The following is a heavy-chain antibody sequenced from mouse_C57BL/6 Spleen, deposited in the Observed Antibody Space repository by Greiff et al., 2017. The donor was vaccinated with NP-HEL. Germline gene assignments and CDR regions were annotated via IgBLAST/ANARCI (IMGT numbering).Heavy chain of an antibody. CDR2: ISYDGSN. Sequence: EVQLVESGPGLVKPSQSLSLTCSVTGYSITSGYYWNWIRQFPGNKLEWMGYISYDGSNNYNPSLKNRISITRDTSKNQFFLKLNSVTTEDTATYYCSLSSYNFDYWGQGTTLTVSS. CDR3: SLSSYNFDY. V-gene: IGHV3-6*01. J-gene: IGHJ2*01. CDR1: GYSITSGYY. D-gene: IGHD1-1*01.